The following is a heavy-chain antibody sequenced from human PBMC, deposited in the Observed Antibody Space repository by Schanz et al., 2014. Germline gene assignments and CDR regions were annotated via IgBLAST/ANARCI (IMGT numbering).Heavy chain of an antibody. CDR2: ISPYNGNT. Sequence: QVQVVQSGAEVKKPGASVKVSCKASGYTFTDYGISWVRQAPGQGLEWMGWISPYNGNTNYAQKLQGRVTMTADTSTSTAYMDVSSLRSEDTAVYYCASSGAGYSSSWDFDYWGQGSLVTVSS. D-gene: IGHD6-13*01. J-gene: IGHJ4*02. CDR1: GYTFTDYG. V-gene: IGHV1-18*01. CDR3: ASSGAGYSSSWDFDY.